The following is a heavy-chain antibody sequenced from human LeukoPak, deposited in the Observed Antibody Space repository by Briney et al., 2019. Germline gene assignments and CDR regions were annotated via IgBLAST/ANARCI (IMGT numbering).Heavy chain of an antibody. Sequence: SGPTLVKPTQTLTLTCTFSGFSLSTSGVGVGWIRQPPGKAMEWLALIYWDDDKRYSPSLKSRLTITKDTSKNQVVLTMTNMDPVDTATYYCAHRRVAVAGYYFDYWGQGTLVTVSS. D-gene: IGHD6-19*01. V-gene: IGHV2-5*02. CDR2: IYWDDDK. J-gene: IGHJ4*02. CDR1: GFSLSTSGVG. CDR3: AHRRVAVAGYYFDY.